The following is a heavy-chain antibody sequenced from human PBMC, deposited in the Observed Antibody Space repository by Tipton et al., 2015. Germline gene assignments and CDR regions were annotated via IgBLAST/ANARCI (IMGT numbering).Heavy chain of an antibody. CDR1: GDSISSLNW. CDR3: ARVRASAGFFDGDFYFYGMDV. Sequence: LVKPSETLSLACSVSGDSISSLNWWTWVRQPPGKGLEWIGEIHHGGTTNYNPSLRSRVTISVDTSKNNFSLKVTSVTSADTAVYYCARVRASAGFFDGDFYFYGMDVWGQGTSVTVTS. D-gene: IGHD6-13*01. J-gene: IGHJ6*02. CDR2: IHHGGTT. V-gene: IGHV4/OR15-8*01.